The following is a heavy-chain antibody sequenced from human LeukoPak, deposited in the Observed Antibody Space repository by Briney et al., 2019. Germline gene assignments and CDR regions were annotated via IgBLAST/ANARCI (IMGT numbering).Heavy chain of an antibody. D-gene: IGHD6-6*01. CDR1: GASISSGDYY. CDR2: IYYSGST. Sequence: SETLSLTCTVSGASISSGDYYWSWIRQPPGKGLEWIGYIYYSGSTYYNPSLKSRVTISVDTSKNQFSLKLSSVTAADTAVYYCARVGTSGIAALFGVSDFDYWGQGTLVTVSS. CDR3: ARVGTSGIAALFGVSDFDY. J-gene: IGHJ4*02. V-gene: IGHV4-30-4*01.